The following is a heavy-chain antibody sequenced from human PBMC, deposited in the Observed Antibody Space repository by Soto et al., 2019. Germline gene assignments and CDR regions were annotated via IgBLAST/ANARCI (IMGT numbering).Heavy chain of an antibody. CDR1: GFTFSSYA. Sequence: QVQLVESGGGVVQPGRSLRLSCAASGFTFSSYAMHWVRQAPGKGLEWVAVISYDGSNKYYADSVKGRFTISRDNSKNTLYLQMNSLRAEDPAVSYCARATPPIDDGGNSELYYYYYGMDVWGQGTTVTVSS. CDR3: ARATPPIDDGGNSELYYYYYGMDV. V-gene: IGHV3-30-3*01. CDR2: ISYDGSNK. D-gene: IGHD2-21*02. J-gene: IGHJ6*02.